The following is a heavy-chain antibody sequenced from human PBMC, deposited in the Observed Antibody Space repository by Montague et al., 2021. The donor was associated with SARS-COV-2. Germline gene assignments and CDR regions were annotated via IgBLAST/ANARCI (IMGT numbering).Heavy chain of an antibody. CDR3: ARQDDILTGYYYYSMDV. D-gene: IGHD3-9*01. J-gene: IGHJ6*02. CDR2: IYYSGST. CDR1: GGSISSSSYY. Sequence: SETLSLTCTVSGGSISSSSYYWGWIRQPPGKGLEWIGSIYYSGSTYYNPSLKSRVTISVDTSKNQFSLKLSSVTAADTAVYYCARQDDILTGYYYYSMDVWGQGTTVTVSS. V-gene: IGHV4-39*01.